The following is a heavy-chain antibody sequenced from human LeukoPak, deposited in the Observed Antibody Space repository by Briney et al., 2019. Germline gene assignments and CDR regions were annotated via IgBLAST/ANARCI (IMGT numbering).Heavy chain of an antibody. D-gene: IGHD6-6*01. CDR1: GGSFSGYY. Sequence: SETLSLTCAVYGGSFSGYYWSWIRQPPGKGLELIGEINHSGSTNYNPSLKSRVTISVDTSKNQFSLKLSSVTAADTAVYYCARGGLISSIAASRPYGMDVWGQGTTVTVSS. CDR2: INHSGST. CDR3: ARGGLISSIAASRPYGMDV. V-gene: IGHV4-34*01. J-gene: IGHJ6*02.